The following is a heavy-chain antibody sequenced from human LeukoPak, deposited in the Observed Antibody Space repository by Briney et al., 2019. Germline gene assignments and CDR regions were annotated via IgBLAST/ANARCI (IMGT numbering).Heavy chain of an antibody. V-gene: IGHV5-51*01. CDR1: GYSFTTYW. Sequence: GESLKISCIVSGYSFTTYWIGWVRQMPGKGLEWMGIIYLGDSDTRYSPSFQGQVTTSADKSISTAYLQWSSLKASDTAIYYCAKRADSSGDYYLDYWGQGTLVTVSS. D-gene: IGHD3-22*01. CDR3: AKRADSSGDYYLDY. J-gene: IGHJ4*02. CDR2: IYLGDSDT.